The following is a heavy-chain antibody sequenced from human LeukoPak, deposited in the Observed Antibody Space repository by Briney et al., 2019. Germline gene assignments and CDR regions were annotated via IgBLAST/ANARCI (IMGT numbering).Heavy chain of an antibody. D-gene: IGHD4/OR15-4a*01. J-gene: IGHJ6*02. Sequence: SETLSLTCSVSGGSISTYYWSWIRQPAGKGLEWIGRVYRSGNTNYNPSLQSRVTISVDTSKNQFSLKLSSVTAADTAVYYCGRHQTMYYGMDVWGQGTTVTVSS. CDR2: VYRSGNT. V-gene: IGHV4-4*07. CDR1: GGSISTYY. CDR3: GRHQTMYYGMDV.